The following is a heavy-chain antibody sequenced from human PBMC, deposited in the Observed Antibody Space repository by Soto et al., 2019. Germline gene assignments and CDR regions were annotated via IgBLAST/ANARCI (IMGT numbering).Heavy chain of an antibody. V-gene: IGHV3-21*01. Sequence: GGSLRLSCAASGFTFSSYSMNWVRQAPGKGLEWVSSISSSSSYIYYADSVKGRFTISRDNAKNSLYLQMNSLRAEDTAVYYCARGNYGDDAFDIWGQGTMVTVSS. J-gene: IGHJ3*02. D-gene: IGHD4-17*01. CDR3: ARGNYGDDAFDI. CDR2: ISSSSSYI. CDR1: GFTFSSYS.